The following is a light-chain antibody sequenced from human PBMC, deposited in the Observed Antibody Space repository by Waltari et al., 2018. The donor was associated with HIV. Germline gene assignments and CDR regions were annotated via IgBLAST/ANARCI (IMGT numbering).Light chain of an antibody. CDR3: CSYADSYSYV. CDR2: DVN. Sequence: QSALTQPRSVSGSPGQSLTISCTGTTRDVCGYNLVSWYQQYPGKAPKFLIYDVNKRPAGVPDRFSASKSGNTASLTISGIQAEDEAEYYCCSYADSYSYVFGTGTKVTVL. CDR1: TRDVCGYNL. V-gene: IGLV2-11*01. J-gene: IGLJ1*01.